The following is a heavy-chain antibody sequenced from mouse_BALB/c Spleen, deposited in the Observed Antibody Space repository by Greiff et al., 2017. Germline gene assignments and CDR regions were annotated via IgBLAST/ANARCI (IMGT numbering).Heavy chain of an antibody. CDR3: VRERGYDKDYYYAMDY. V-gene: IGHV2-9-2*01. CDR2: IWTGGGT. D-gene: IGHD2-2*01. J-gene: IGHJ4*01. CDR1: GFSLTSYD. Sequence: QVQLQQSGPGLVAPSQSLSITCTVSGFSLTSYDISWIRQPPGKGLEWLGVIWTGGGTNYNSAFMSRLSISKDNSKSQVFLKMNSLQTDDTAIYYCVRERGYDKDYYYAMDYWGQGTSVTVSS.